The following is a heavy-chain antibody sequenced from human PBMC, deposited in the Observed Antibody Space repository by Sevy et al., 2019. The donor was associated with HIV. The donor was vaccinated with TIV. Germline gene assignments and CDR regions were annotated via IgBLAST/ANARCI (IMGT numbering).Heavy chain of an antibody. D-gene: IGHD6-13*01. CDR1: GFTFSSYA. J-gene: IGHJ4*02. CDR3: AKAFSGGGYSSSWYVDY. CDR2: ISGSGGST. Sequence: EGSLRLSCAASGFTFSSYAMSWVRQAPGKGLEWVSAISGSGGSTYYADSVKGRFTISRDNSKNTLYLQMNSLRAEDTAVYYCAKAFSGGGYSSSWYVDYWGQGTLVTVSS. V-gene: IGHV3-23*01.